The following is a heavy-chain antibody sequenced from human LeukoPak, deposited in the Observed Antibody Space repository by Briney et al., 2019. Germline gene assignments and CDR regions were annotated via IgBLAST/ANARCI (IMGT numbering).Heavy chain of an antibody. CDR1: GGSISSSSYY. J-gene: IGHJ6*03. CDR2: IYYSGST. V-gene: IGHV4-39*01. Sequence: SETLSLACTVSGGSISSSSYYWGWIRQPPGKGLEWIGSIYYSGSTYYNPSLKSRVTISVDTSKNQFSLKLSSVTAADTAVYYCARRKGAYSYYYYYMDVWGKGTPVTVSS. CDR3: ARRKGAYSYYYYYMDV. D-gene: IGHD4/OR15-4a*01.